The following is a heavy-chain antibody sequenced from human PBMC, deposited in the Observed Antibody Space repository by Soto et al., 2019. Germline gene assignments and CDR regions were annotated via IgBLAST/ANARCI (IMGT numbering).Heavy chain of an antibody. J-gene: IGHJ5*02. CDR3: AKDGYCTSTSCSTNWFDP. D-gene: IGHD2-2*03. Sequence: PGGSLRLSCAASGFTFSSYAMSWVRQAPGKGLEWVSAISGSGGSTYYADSVKGRFTISRDNSKHTLYLQMSSLRAEDTAVYYCAKDGYCTSTSCSTNWFDPWGQGTLVTVSS. V-gene: IGHV3-23*01. CDR2: ISGSGGST. CDR1: GFTFSSYA.